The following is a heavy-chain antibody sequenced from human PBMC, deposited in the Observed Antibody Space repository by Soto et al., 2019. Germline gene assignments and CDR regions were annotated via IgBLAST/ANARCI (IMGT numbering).Heavy chain of an antibody. CDR1: GFTFSPYW. V-gene: IGHV3-74*01. J-gene: IGHJ6*02. D-gene: IGHD6-19*01. CDR3: GRGGSDSPRGMDV. CDR2: INPDGSST. Sequence: EVQLAESGGGLVQPGGSLRLSCAASGFTFSPYWMHWVRQAPGKGLVWVSRINPDGSSTDYADSVKGRVTISRDNGTNTLYLQMSSLRAADTAVYYCGRGGSDSPRGMDVWGQGTTVTVSS.